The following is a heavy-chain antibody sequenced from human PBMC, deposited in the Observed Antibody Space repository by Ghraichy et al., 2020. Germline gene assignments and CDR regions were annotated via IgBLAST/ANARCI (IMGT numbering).Heavy chain of an antibody. Sequence: GESLNISCAASGFNFSVSAMHWVRQTSGKGLEWVGRVRSKANNYATAHAASVKGRFTISRDDSKNTAYLQMNSLKTEDTAVYYCTSGFSSSWHLPPYGMDVWGQGTTVTVSS. J-gene: IGHJ6*02. V-gene: IGHV3-73*01. D-gene: IGHD6-13*01. CDR2: VRSKANNYAT. CDR1: GFNFSVSA. CDR3: TSGFSSSWHLPPYGMDV.